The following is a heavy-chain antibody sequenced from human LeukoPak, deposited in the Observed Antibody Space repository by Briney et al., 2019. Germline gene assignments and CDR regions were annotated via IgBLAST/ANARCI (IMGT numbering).Heavy chain of an antibody. CDR2: IDPNSGGT. Sequence: ASVKVSCKASAYTFTGYYMHWVRQAPGQGLEWMGWIDPNSGGTNYAQKFQGRVTMTRDTSISTAYMELSRLRSDDTAVYYCARDSASRLGMDVWGQGTTVTVSS. V-gene: IGHV1-2*02. CDR1: AYTFTGYY. CDR3: ARDSASRLGMDV. J-gene: IGHJ6*02.